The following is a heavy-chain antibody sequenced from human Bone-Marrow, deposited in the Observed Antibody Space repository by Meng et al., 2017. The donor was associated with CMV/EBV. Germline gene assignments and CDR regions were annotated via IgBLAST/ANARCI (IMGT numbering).Heavy chain of an antibody. CDR2: ISYDGSNK. CDR3: ARGFITIFGVVNY. D-gene: IGHD3-3*01. V-gene: IGHV3-30*04. J-gene: IGHJ4*02. Sequence: GESLKISCAASGFTFSSYAMHWVRQAPGKGLEWVAVISYDGSNKYYADSVKGRFTISRDNSKNTLYLQMNSLRAEDTAVYYCARGFITIFGVVNYWGQGTRVTGSS. CDR1: GFTFSSYA.